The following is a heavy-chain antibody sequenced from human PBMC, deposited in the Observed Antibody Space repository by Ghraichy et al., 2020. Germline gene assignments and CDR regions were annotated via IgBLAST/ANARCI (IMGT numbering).Heavy chain of an antibody. J-gene: IGHJ4*02. CDR3: AKDPRRQWLAELDY. CDR2: ISGSGGST. D-gene: IGHD6-19*01. CDR1: GFTFSSYA. Sequence: GGSLRLSCAASGFTFSSYAMSWVRQAPGKGLEWVSAISGSGGSTYYADSVKGRFTISRDNSKNTLYLQMNSLRAEDTAVYYCAKDPRRQWLAELDYWGQGTLVTVSS. V-gene: IGHV3-23*01.